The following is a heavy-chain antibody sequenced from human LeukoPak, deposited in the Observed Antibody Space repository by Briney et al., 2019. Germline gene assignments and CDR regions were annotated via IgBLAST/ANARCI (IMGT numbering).Heavy chain of an antibody. Sequence: SETLSLTCTVSGGSISSSSYYWGWIRQPPGKGLEWIGSIYYSGSTYYNPSLKSRVTISVDTSKNQFTLKLGSVAAADTAVYYCARDYSDYRYYFDYWGQGTLVTVSS. CDR2: IYYSGST. D-gene: IGHD4-11*01. CDR1: GGSISSSSYY. V-gene: IGHV4-39*01. J-gene: IGHJ4*02. CDR3: ARDYSDYRYYFDY.